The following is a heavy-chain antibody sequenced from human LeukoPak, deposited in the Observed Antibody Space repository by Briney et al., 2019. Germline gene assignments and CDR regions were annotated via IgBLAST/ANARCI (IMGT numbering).Heavy chain of an antibody. V-gene: IGHV1-46*01. CDR2: INPSGGST. J-gene: IGHJ6*03. D-gene: IGHD3-10*01. CDR3: ARGALLWFGELLSYDDYYYYYMDV. CDR1: GYTFTSYY. Sequence: GASVKVSCKASGYTFTSYYMHWVRQAPGQGLEWMGIINPSGGSTSYAQKFQGRVTMTRDMSTSTVYMELSSLRSEDTAVYYCARGALLWFGELLSYDDYYYYYMDVWGKGTTVTVSS.